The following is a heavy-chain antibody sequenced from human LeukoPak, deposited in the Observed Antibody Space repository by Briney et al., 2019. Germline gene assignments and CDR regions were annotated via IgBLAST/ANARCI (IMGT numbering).Heavy chain of an antibody. CDR3: ARPGSASGYWVH. V-gene: IGHV3-74*01. CDR1: GFTLSSYW. J-gene: IGHJ4*02. D-gene: IGHD3-3*01. CDR2: INSDGSST. Sequence: PGGSLRLSCAVSGFTLSSYWMHWVRQAPGKGLVWVSRINSDGSSTSSYADSVKGRFTISRDTAKNTVYLQMNSLRVDDTAAYYCARPGSASGYWVHWGQGTLVTVSS.